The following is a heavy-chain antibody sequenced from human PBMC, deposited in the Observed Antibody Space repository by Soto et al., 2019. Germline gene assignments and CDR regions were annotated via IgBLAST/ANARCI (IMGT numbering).Heavy chain of an antibody. J-gene: IGHJ4*02. Sequence: PSETLSLTCSVCGGSISSYHCSWIRQPAGKGLEWIGRMYSTGNTNYNPSLKSRVTVSIDTSKNQFFLRLNSVTAADSAVYYCAREFGDNWKYEAYWGQRTSLTVCS. V-gene: IGHV4-4*07. CDR2: MYSTGNT. CDR3: AREFGDNWKYEAY. D-gene: IGHD1-1*01. CDR1: GGSISSYH.